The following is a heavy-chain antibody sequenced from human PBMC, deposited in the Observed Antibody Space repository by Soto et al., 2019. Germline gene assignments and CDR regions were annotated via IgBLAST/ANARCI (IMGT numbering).Heavy chain of an antibody. CDR2: ISSTSSTI. Sequence: EVQLVDSGGGLVQPGGSLRLSCAASGFTFSTYSMNWVRQAPGRGLEWVSYISSTSSTIYYADSVKGRLTISRDNAKNSLYLQMNSLRAEDTAVYYWARVREGTDTFDIWGQGTMVTVSS. CDR1: GFTFSTYS. D-gene: IGHD2-21*02. J-gene: IGHJ3*02. CDR3: ARVREGTDTFDI. V-gene: IGHV3-48*01.